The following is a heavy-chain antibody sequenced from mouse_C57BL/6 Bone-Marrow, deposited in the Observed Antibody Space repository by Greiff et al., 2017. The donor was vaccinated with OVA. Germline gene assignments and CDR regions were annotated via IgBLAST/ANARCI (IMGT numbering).Heavy chain of an antibody. V-gene: IGHV5-4*03. CDR3: ARHYYGSMDY. CDR2: ISDGGSYT. Sequence: EVKLVESGGGLVKPGGSLKLSCAASGFTFSSYAMSWVRQTPEKRLEWVATISDGGSYTYYPDNVKGRFTISRENAKNNLYLQMSHLKSEDTAMYYCARHYYGSMDYWGQGTSVTVSS. J-gene: IGHJ4*01. D-gene: IGHD1-1*01. CDR1: GFTFSSYA.